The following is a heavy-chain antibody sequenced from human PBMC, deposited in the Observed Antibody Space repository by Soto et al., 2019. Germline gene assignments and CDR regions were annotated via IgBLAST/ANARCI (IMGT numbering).Heavy chain of an antibody. Sequence: QVPLVQSGPEVKKPGASVRVSCMTSGYAFTSYGVNWVRQVPGQGLEWMGWIAPHSGRTTYLPKFQGRVTITAYPSTNTAYMELTSLSSDDTGIYFCARAATGSYHSAYWGQGTVVTVSA. V-gene: IGHV1-18*04. J-gene: IGHJ4*02. D-gene: IGHD3-10*01. CDR1: GYAFTSYG. CDR3: ARAATGSYHSAY. CDR2: IAPHSGRT.